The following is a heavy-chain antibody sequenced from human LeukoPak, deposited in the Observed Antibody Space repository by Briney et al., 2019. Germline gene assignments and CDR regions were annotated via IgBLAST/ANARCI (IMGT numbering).Heavy chain of an antibody. J-gene: IGHJ6*02. CDR2: ISYDGSNK. D-gene: IGHD3-16*02. Sequence: GGSLRLSCAASGFTFSSYGMHWVRQAPGKGLEWVAVISYDGSNKYYADSVKGRFTISRDNSKNTLYLQMNSLRAEDTAVYYCAKDTGDLKTYYDYVWGSYRGAYYYGMDVWGQGTTVTVSS. CDR3: AKDTGDLKTYYDYVWGSYRGAYYYGMDV. CDR1: GFTFSSYG. V-gene: IGHV3-30*18.